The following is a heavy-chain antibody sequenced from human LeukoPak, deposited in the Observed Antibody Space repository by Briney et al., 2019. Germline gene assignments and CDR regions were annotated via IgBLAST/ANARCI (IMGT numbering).Heavy chain of an antibody. CDR1: GYTFTRYG. D-gene: IGHD4-17*01. J-gene: IGHJ5*02. CDR3: ARAVMQTVGLYGDHTGWFDP. V-gene: IGHV1-18*01. CDR2: ISAYNGNT. Sequence: GASATVSCKASGYTFTRYGISWVRQAPGQGLEWMGWISAYNGNTNYAQKLQGRVTMTTDTSTSTAYMELRSLRSDDTAVYYCARAVMQTVGLYGDHTGWFDPWGQGTLVTVSS.